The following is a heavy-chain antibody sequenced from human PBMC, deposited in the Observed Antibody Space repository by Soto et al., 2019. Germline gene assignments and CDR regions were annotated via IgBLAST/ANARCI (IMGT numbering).Heavy chain of an antibody. CDR3: RGGGWGDSPIDY. CDR1: GYTFSAYY. Sequence: ASVKVSCKTSGYTFSAYYVHWARRAPGRGFQWLGWTNPSNEITTFSEFFQGRITMTRDTSTNTEHLELNMLTSDDRAVYYFRGGGWGDSPIDYWGQGTQVTVSS. D-gene: IGHD3-16*01. V-gene: IGHV1-2*02. CDR2: TNPSNEIT. J-gene: IGHJ4*02.